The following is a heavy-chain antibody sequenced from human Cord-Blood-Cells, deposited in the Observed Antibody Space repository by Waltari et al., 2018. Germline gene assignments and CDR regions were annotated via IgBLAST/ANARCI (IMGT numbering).Heavy chain of an antibody. CDR1: GGPISSSSYY. V-gene: IGHV4-39*01. CDR2: FDYSGST. CDR3: ASRLGSGYDY. J-gene: IGHJ4*02. Sequence: QLQLQESGPGLVKPSETLSLTCTVPGGPISSSSYYWGWCRQPPGKGLEGIGSFDYSGSTYYNPSRKSRVTISVDTSKNQFSLKLSSVTAADTAVYYCASRLGSGYDYWGQGTLVTVSS. D-gene: IGHD3-3*01.